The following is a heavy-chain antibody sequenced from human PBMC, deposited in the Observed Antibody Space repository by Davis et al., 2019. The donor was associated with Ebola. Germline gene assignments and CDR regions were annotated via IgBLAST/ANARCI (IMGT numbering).Heavy chain of an antibody. J-gene: IGHJ4*02. V-gene: IGHV1-69*04. Sequence: SVKVSCKASGGTFSSYAISWVRQAPGQGLEWMGRIIPILGIANYAQKFQGRVTITADKSTSTAYMELSSLRSEDTAVYYCAREPYICGGDCSHFDYWGQGTLVTVSS. CDR3: AREPYICGGDCSHFDY. D-gene: IGHD2-21*02. CDR2: IIPILGIA. CDR1: GGTFSSYA.